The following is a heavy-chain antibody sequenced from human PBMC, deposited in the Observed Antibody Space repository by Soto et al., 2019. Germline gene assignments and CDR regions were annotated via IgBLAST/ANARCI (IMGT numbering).Heavy chain of an antibody. J-gene: IGHJ4*02. CDR2: IYWDDDK. V-gene: IGHV2-5*02. CDR1: GFSVTGSGVA. Sequence: QITLKESGPALVKPTQTLTLTCTCSGFSVTGSGVAVGWIRQPPGKALEWLALIYWDDDKRYSPSLKSRLTISRDTSKNQVILTMTNMGPVDTGTYYCAHEGMSINHGYEFGGQGTLVTVPS. D-gene: IGHD2-15*01. CDR3: AHEGMSINHGYEF.